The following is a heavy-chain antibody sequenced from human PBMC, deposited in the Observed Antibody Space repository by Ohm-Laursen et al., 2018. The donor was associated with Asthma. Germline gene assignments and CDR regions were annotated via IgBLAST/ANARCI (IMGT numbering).Heavy chain of an antibody. J-gene: IGHJ4*02. Sequence: SLRLSCAASGFTFRSYAMHWVRQAPGKGLEWVAVISYDGSNKYYADSVKGRFTISRDNSKNTLYLQMNSLRAEDTAVYYCARGEPLKAYYFDYWGQGTLVTVSS. CDR2: ISYDGSNK. V-gene: IGHV3-30*04. D-gene: IGHD1-26*01. CDR1: GFTFRSYA. CDR3: ARGEPLKAYYFDY.